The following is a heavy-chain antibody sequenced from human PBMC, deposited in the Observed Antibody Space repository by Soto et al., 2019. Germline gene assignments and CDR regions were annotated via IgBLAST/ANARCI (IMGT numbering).Heavy chain of an antibody. D-gene: IGHD3-16*01. CDR3: ATGALTFGGVLNA. CDR1: GATFSSST. J-gene: IGHJ4*02. V-gene: IGHV1-69*02. CDR2: IIPMFGIT. Sequence: QVQLVQSGADVKKPGSSVKVSCKASGATFSSSTFTWVRQAPGQGLEWMGRIIPMFGITNSAQKFQGRLGITADESTNTVFMDMSSLRSDDTAIYYCATGALTFGGVLNAWGLGTLVTVSS.